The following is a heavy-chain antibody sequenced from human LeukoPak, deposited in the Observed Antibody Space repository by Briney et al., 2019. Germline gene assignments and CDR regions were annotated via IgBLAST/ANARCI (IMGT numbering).Heavy chain of an antibody. V-gene: IGHV4-61*08. Sequence: SQTLSLTCTVSGASFNSDDQYWNWIRQPPGKGLEWIGQIHYTGKPDYNPSLKSRITISVDTSKNQVSLQVSSVTAADSAIYYCARFGVDYDMDVWGHGTTVTVFS. J-gene: IGHJ6*02. CDR3: ARFGVDYDMDV. CDR2: IHYTGKP. CDR1: GASFNSDDQY. D-gene: IGHD3-16*01.